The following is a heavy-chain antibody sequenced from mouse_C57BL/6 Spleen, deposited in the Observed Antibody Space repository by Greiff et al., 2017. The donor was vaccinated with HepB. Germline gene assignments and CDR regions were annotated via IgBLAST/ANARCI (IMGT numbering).Heavy chain of an antibody. D-gene: IGHD2-2*01. Sequence: VQLQQSGPELAKPGASVKIPCKASGYTFTDYNMDWVKQSHGKSLEWIGDINPNNGGTIYNQKFKGKATLTVDKSSSTAYMELRSLTSEDTAVYYCARGGYDGAWFAYWGQGTLVTVSA. V-gene: IGHV1-18*01. CDR1: GYTFTDYN. CDR3: ARGGYDGAWFAY. CDR2: INPNNGGT. J-gene: IGHJ3*01.